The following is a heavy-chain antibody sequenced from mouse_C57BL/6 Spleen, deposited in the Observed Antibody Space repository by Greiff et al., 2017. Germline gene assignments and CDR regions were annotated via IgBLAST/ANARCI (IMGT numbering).Heavy chain of an antibody. CDR1: GFTFSSYG. D-gene: IGHD2-4*01. CDR2: ISSGGSYT. Sequence: VQLQQSGGDLVKPGGSLKLSCAASGFTFSSYGMSWVRQTPDKRLEWVATISSGGSYTYYPDSVKGRFTISRDNAKNTLYLQMSSLKSEDTAMYYCASGGITTRKYFDYWGQGTTLTVSS. CDR3: ASGGITTRKYFDY. J-gene: IGHJ2*01. V-gene: IGHV5-6*01.